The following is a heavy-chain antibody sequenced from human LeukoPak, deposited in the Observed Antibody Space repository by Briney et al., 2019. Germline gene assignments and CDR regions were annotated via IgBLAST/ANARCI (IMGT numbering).Heavy chain of an antibody. CDR1: GFTFSDYY. Sequence: GGSLRLSCAASGFTFSDYYMSWIRQAPGKGLEWVSYIGNSGGTIYYADSVKGRFTISRDNAKNSLYLQMNSLRAEDTAVYYCATSPRVTLYVMGDFAYWGQGTLVTVSS. V-gene: IGHV3-11*01. CDR2: IGNSGGTI. J-gene: IGHJ4*02. D-gene: IGHD3-16*01. CDR3: ATSPRVTLYVMGDFAY.